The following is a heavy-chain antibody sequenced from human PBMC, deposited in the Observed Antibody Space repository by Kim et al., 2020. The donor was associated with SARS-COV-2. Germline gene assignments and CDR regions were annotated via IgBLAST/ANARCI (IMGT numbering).Heavy chain of an antibody. CDR1: GYTFTSYG. J-gene: IGHJ6*02. V-gene: IGHV1-18*01. D-gene: IGHD4-4*01. Sequence: ASVKVSCKASGYTFTSYGISWVRQAPGQGLEWMGWISAYNGNTNYAQKLQGRVTMTTDTSTSTAYMELRSLRSDDTAVYYCARDVSNYGYYYYYGMDVWGPGTTVTVSS. CDR2: ISAYNGNT. CDR3: ARDVSNYGYYYYYGMDV.